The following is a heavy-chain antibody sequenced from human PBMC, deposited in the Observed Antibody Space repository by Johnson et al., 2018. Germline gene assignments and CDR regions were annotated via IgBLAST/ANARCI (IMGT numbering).Heavy chain of an antibody. CDR1: GFTFSSYG. CDR2: ITYDGSKK. V-gene: IGHV3-30*18. D-gene: IGHD4-17*01. CDR3: AKDRTVTTSYYYYYYMDV. Sequence: QVQLVESGGGVVQPGRSLRLSCAASGFTFSSYGMHWVRQAPGQGLEWVAVITYDGSKKYYADSAQGRFTISRDNSKNTLYLQMNSLRAEDKAVYYCAKDRTVTTSYYYYYYMDVWGKGTTVTVSS. J-gene: IGHJ6*03.